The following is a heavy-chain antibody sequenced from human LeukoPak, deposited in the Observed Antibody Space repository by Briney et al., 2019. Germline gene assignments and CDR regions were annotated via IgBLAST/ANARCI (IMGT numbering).Heavy chain of an antibody. V-gene: IGHV4-61*02. CDR2: IYTSGST. CDR1: GGSISSGSYY. J-gene: IGHJ5*02. Sequence: PSETLSLTCTVSGGSISSGSYYWSWIRQPAGKGLEWIGRIYTSGSTNYNPSLKSRVTISVDTSKNQFSLKLSSVTAADTAVYYCAREEVPFWFDPWGQGTLVTVSS. CDR3: AREEVPFWFDP.